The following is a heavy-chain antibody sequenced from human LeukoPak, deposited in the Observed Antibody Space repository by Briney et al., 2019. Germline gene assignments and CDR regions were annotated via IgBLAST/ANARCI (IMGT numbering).Heavy chain of an antibody. J-gene: IGHJ6*04. Sequence: GGSLRLSCAASGFTFSSYEMNWVRQAPGKGLEWVSYISSSGSTIYYADSVKGRFTISRDNAKNSLYLQMNSLRAEDTAVYYCARDRYCSGGSCHPLILLPGYGMDVWGKGTTVTVSS. CDR2: ISSSGSTI. CDR1: GFTFSSYE. D-gene: IGHD2-15*01. CDR3: ARDRYCSGGSCHPLILLPGYGMDV. V-gene: IGHV3-48*03.